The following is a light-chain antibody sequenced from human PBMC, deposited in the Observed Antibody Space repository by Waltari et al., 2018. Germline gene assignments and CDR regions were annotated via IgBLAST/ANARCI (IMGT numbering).Light chain of an antibody. CDR2: EVS. V-gene: IGLV2-14*01. CDR1: SSDVGGYNY. CDR3: SSYTSSSTNV. Sequence: QSALTQPASVSGSPGQSITISCTGTSSDVGGYNYVSWYQQHPGKAPKLMIYEVSNRPSGVSNRFSGSKSGNTASLTISGLQAEDEADCYCSSYTSSSTNVFGTGTKVTVL. J-gene: IGLJ1*01.